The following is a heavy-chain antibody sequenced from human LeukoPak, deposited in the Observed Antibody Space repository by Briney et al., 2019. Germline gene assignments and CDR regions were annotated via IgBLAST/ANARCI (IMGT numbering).Heavy chain of an antibody. Sequence: GGSLRLSCAASGFTFNNYDIHWVRQAPGKGLEWVAFIRYDGSNKYYADSVKGRFTISRDNSKNTLYLQMNSLRAEDTAVYYCATGYSGSYYDYFDYWGQGTLVTVSS. CDR3: ATGYSGSYYDYFDY. J-gene: IGHJ4*02. CDR1: GFTFNNYD. CDR2: IRYDGSNK. V-gene: IGHV3-30*02. D-gene: IGHD1-26*01.